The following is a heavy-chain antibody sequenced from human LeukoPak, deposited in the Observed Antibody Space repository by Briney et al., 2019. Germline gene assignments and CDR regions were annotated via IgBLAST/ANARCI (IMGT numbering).Heavy chain of an antibody. CDR1: GGSFSGYY. CDR3: ATQWGGGRGWFDP. CDR2: INHSGST. D-gene: IGHD4-23*01. J-gene: IGHJ5*02. Sequence: SETLSLTCAVYGGSFSGYYWSWIRQPPGKGLEWIGEINHSGSTNCNPSLKSRVTISVDTSKNQFSLKLSSVTAADTAVYYCATQWGGGRGWFDPWGQGTLVTVSS. V-gene: IGHV4-34*01.